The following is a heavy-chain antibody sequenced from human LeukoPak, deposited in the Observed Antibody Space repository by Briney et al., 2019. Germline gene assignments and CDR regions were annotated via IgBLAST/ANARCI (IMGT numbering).Heavy chain of an antibody. CDR1: GFTLSYYG. V-gene: IGHV3-33*01. D-gene: IGHD1-1*01. CDR3: VPKGNEGY. Sequence: PGGSLRLSCAASGFTLSYYGMHWVRQAPGKGLELVALMWSDGSKTSYADSVKGRFTISRDISRNTLYLQMNSLRAEDTALYYCVPKGNEGYWGQGTLVTVSS. J-gene: IGHJ4*02. CDR2: MWSDGSKT.